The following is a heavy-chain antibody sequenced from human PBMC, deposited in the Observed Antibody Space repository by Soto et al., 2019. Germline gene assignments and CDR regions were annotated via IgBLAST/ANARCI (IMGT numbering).Heavy chain of an antibody. D-gene: IGHD2-2*01. J-gene: IGHJ5*02. CDR2: IIPILGIA. CDR1: GYTVTGYY. Sequence: ASVKVSCKASGYTVTGYYMHWVRQAPGQGLEWMGRIIPILGIANYAQKFQGRVTITGDKSTSTAYMELSSLRSEDTAVYYCAATYCSSTSCYYNWFDPWGQGTLVTVSS. V-gene: IGHV1-69*02. CDR3: AATYCSSTSCYYNWFDP.